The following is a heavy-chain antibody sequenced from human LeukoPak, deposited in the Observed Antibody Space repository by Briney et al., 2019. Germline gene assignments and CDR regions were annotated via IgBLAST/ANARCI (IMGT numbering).Heavy chain of an antibody. CDR1: GFTFSNSA. J-gene: IGHJ6*02. D-gene: IGHD5-18*01. Sequence: PGGSLRLSCAASGFTFSNSAMSWVRQAPGKGLEWVSTLSGSGITTYYADSVKGRFTISRDNSKNTLYLQMNSLRAEDTAVYYCAREPRAMVTGVLYYYGMDVWGQGTTVTVSS. CDR3: AREPRAMVTGVLYYYGMDV. CDR2: LSGSGITT. V-gene: IGHV3-23*01.